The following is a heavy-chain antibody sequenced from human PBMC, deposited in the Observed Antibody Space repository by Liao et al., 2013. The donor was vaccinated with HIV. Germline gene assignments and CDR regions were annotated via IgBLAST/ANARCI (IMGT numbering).Heavy chain of an antibody. V-gene: IGHV4-34*01. D-gene: IGHD3-22*01. CDR1: GGSFSGYY. J-gene: IGHJ4*02. CDR2: YNHSGST. Sequence: QVQLQQWGAGLLKPSETLSLTCAVYGGSFSGYYWSWIRQPPGKGRGVDWGKYNHSGSTNYNPSLKSRVTISVDTSKNQFSLKLSSVTAADTAVYYCARSVDSSGYYYEEDYWGQGTLVTVSS. CDR3: ARSVDSSGYYYEEDY.